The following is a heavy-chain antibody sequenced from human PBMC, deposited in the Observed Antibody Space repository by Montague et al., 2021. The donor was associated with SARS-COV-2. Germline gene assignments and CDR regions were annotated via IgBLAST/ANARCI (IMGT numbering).Heavy chain of an antibody. D-gene: IGHD2-15*01. CDR1: GDSVSSNTAT. V-gene: IGHV6-1*01. CDR2: TYYRSKWYH. J-gene: IGHJ3*02. CDR3: ARTTTRMLYPENAFDI. Sequence: GDSVSSNTATWNWIRQSPSRGLEWLGRTYYRSKWYHDYAISLKSRITINPDTSKNQFSLQLSSVAPEDTAVFYCARTTTRMLYPENAFDIWGQGTMVTVSS.